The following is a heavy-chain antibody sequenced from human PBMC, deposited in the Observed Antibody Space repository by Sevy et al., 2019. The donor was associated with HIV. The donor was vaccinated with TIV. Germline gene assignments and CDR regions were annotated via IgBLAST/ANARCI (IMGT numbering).Heavy chain of an antibody. CDR2: IYYSGGT. CDR1: GGSISSSSYY. Sequence: SETLSLTCTVSGGSISSSSYYWGWIRQPPGKGLEWIGSIYYSGGTYYNPSLKSRVTISVDTSKNQFSLKPSSVTAADTAVYYCARQGYSYGHSVFDYWGQGTLVTVSS. CDR3: ARQGYSYGHSVFDY. V-gene: IGHV4-39*01. J-gene: IGHJ4*02. D-gene: IGHD5-18*01.